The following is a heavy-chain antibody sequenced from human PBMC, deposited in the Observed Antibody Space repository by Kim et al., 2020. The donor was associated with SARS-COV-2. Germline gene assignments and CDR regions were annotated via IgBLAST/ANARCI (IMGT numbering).Heavy chain of an antibody. Sequence: ADSVKGRFTISRDNSKNTLYLQMNSRRAEDTAVYYCAGDGRWGIVGAITVWGQGTLVTVSS. V-gene: IGHV3-33*01. J-gene: IGHJ4*02. D-gene: IGHD1-26*01. CDR3: AGDGRWGIVGAITV.